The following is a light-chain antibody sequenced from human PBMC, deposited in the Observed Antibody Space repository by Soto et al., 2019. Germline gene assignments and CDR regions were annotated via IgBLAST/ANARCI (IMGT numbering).Light chain of an antibody. CDR2: GAS. CDR1: QGITTF. CDR3: RQHNSYPYT. Sequence: DIQMTQSPSAVSASVGDTVTVTCRASQGITTFLAWFRQRPGKVPERLIYGASSLQNGVPSRFSGRGSGTEFPLTISSLQPEDFGTYYCRQHNSYPYTFGPETKLEIK. V-gene: IGKV1-17*03. J-gene: IGKJ2*01.